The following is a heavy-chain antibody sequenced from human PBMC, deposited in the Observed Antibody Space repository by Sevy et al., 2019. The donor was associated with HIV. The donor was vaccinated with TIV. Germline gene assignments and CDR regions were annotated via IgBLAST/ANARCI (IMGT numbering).Heavy chain of an antibody. V-gene: IGHV3-23*01. J-gene: IGHJ4*02. D-gene: IGHD4-17*01. CDR2: IIGSGGRT. CDR1: GFTFSSYA. Sequence: GGSLRLSCAASGFTFSSYAMSWVRQAPGKGLEWVSCIIGSGGRTHYAESVKGRFTISRDNAKNTLYLQMNNLRAEDTAVYYCAKDGHDYGDFYFNYWGQGTLVTVSS. CDR3: AKDGHDYGDFYFNY.